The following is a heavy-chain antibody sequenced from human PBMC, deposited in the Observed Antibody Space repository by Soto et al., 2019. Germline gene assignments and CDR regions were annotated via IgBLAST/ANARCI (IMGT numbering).Heavy chain of an antibody. V-gene: IGHV4-31*03. Sequence: QVQLQESGPGLVKPSQTLSLTCTVSGGSISSGGYYWSWIRQHPGKGLEWIGYIYYSGSTYYNPSLKSRVTISVDTSKNQFSLKLCSVTGADTAVYYCAMSFLGSCSSTSCYVQGWFDPWGQGTLVTVSS. D-gene: IGHD2-2*01. J-gene: IGHJ5*02. CDR2: IYYSGST. CDR3: AMSFLGSCSSTSCYVQGWFDP. CDR1: GGSISSGGYY.